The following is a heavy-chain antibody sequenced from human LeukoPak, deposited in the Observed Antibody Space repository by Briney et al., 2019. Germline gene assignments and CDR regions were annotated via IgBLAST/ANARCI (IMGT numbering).Heavy chain of an antibody. J-gene: IGHJ4*02. D-gene: IGHD5-24*01. Sequence: PGGSLRLSCAASGFTFSTCAMTWVRQAPGKGLEYVSDIGGSGHTTYYADSVLDRFTISRDNSRNTLYLQMNSLKVEDTAIYYCAKRIRDGHNSPIDYWGQGVLVTVSS. CDR1: GFTFSTCA. V-gene: IGHV3-23*01. CDR2: IGGSGHTT. CDR3: AKRIRDGHNSPIDY.